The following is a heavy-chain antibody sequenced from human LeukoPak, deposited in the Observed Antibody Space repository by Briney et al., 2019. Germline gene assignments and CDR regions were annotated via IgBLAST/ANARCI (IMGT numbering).Heavy chain of an antibody. CDR3: ARVPQGSSWPYYFDY. V-gene: IGHV1-69*04. D-gene: IGHD6-13*01. J-gene: IGHJ4*02. Sequence: GGSLRLSCAASGFTFSTYAISWVRQAPGQGLEWVGRIVPILGTANYAQNFQGRVTITADRSTTTAYMELSSLRSEDTAVCYCARVPQGSSWPYYFDYWGQGTLVTVSS. CDR1: GFTFSTYA. CDR2: IVPILGTA.